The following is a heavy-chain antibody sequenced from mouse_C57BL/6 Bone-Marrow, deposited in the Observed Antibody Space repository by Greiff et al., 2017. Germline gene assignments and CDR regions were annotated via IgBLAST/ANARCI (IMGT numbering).Heavy chain of an antibody. Sequence: QVQLQQPGAELVKPGASVKLSCKASGYTFTSYWMQWVKQRPGQGLEWIGEIDPSDSYTTYNQKFKGKATLTVDTSSSTAYMQLSSLTSEDSAVYYCARHDYDGDYYAMDYWGQGTSVTVSS. J-gene: IGHJ4*01. CDR2: IDPSDSYT. D-gene: IGHD2-4*01. CDR1: GYTFTSYW. V-gene: IGHV1-50*01. CDR3: ARHDYDGDYYAMDY.